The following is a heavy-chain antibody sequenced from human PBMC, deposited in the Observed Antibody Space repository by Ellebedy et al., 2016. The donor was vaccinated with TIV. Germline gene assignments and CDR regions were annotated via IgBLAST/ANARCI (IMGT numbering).Heavy chain of an antibody. D-gene: IGHD5-18*01. Sequence: AASVKVSCKASSYTFIDYGINWVRQAPGQGLEWMGWNNSYNGNTLYARKLQGRVTMATDTSTGTAYMELRSLRSDDTAVYYCARTRYSSRWPDFWGQGTLVTVSS. CDR3: ARTRYSSRWPDF. V-gene: IGHV1-18*04. CDR1: SYTFIDYG. J-gene: IGHJ4*02. CDR2: NNSYNGNT.